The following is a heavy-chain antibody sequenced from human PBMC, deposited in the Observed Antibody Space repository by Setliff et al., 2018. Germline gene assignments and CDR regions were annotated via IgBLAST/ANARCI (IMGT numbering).Heavy chain of an antibody. Sequence: ASVKVSCKASGGTFSSYAISWVRQAPGQGLEWMGGIIPILGIANYAQKFQGRVTITADESTSTAYMELSSLRSEDTAVYYCATMYYYDSSGYLGHAFDIWGQGTMVTVSS. J-gene: IGHJ3*02. D-gene: IGHD3-22*01. CDR3: ATMYYYDSSGYLGHAFDI. CDR1: GGTFSSYA. CDR2: IIPILGIA. V-gene: IGHV1-69*10.